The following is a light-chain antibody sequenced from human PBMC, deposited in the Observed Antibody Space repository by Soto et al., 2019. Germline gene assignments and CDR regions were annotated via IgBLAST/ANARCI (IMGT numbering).Light chain of an antibody. CDR3: QQTYSTPSIT. J-gene: IGKJ5*01. Sequence: DIQMTQSPSTLSASVVDRVTITFLASQSINNWLAWYQQKPGKGPKFLIYDASNLESGVPSRFSGSASGTEFTLTISSLQPDDFATYYCQQTYSTPSITFGQGTRLEIK. CDR1: QSINNW. CDR2: DAS. V-gene: IGKV1-5*01.